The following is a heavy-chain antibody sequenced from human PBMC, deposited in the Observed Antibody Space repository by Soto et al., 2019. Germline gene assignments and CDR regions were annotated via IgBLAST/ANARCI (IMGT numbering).Heavy chain of an antibody. CDR2: IWYDGSKK. V-gene: IGHV3-33*03. J-gene: IGHJ4*02. Sequence: GGSLRLSCAASGFPFGSYGMHWVRQAPGKGLDWVGVIWYDGSKKDYAESVKGRFTISRDNSKNILYLQMNSLRADDTAVYYCASSINWGQGTLVTVSS. CDR1: GFPFGSYG. CDR3: ASSIN.